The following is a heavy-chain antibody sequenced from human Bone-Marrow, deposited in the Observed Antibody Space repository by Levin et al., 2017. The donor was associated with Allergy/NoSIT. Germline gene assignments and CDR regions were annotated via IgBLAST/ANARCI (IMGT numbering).Heavy chain of an antibody. Sequence: GGSLRLSCAASGFTFDDYAMHWVRQAPGKGLEWVSGISWNSGSIGYADSVKGRFTISRDNAKNSLYLQMNSLRAEDTALYYCAKGYSSSWSADWFDPWGQGTLVTVSS. D-gene: IGHD6-13*01. CDR2: ISWNSGSI. J-gene: IGHJ5*02. CDR1: GFTFDDYA. V-gene: IGHV3-9*01. CDR3: AKGYSSSWSADWFDP.